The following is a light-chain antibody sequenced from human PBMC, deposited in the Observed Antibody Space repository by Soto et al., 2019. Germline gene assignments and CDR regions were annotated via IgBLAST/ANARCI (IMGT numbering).Light chain of an antibody. V-gene: IGLV2-14*01. CDR3: SSYTSSIF. Sequence: QSALTQPASVSGSPGQSITISCTGTSSDVGGYNYVSWYQQHPGKAPKLMIYEVSNRPSGVSNRFSGSKSDNTASLTISGLQAEDEADYYCSSYTSSIFFGTGTKVTVL. J-gene: IGLJ1*01. CDR1: SSDVGGYNY. CDR2: EVS.